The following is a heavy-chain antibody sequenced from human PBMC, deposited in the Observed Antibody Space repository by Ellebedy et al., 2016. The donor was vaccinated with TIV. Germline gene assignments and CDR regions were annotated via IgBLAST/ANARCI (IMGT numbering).Heavy chain of an antibody. D-gene: IGHD4-17*01. CDR2: IIPIFGTA. V-gene: IGHV1-69*06. Sequence: ASVKVSCXASGGTFSSHAISWVRQAPGQGLEWMGGIIPIFGTANYAQKFQGRVTITADKSTSTAYMELSSLRSEDTAVYYCAYGRSTVTLSYYYYGMDVWGQGTTVTVSS. CDR3: AYGRSTVTLSYYYYGMDV. CDR1: GGTFSSHA. J-gene: IGHJ6*02.